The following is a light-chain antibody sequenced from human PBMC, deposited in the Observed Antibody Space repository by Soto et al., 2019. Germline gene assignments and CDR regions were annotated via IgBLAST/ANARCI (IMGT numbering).Light chain of an antibody. Sequence: SPSSLSASVGDRVTITCRASRDITDYLAWYQQKPGQVPKLLIYAASTLQSGVPSRFTASGSGTDFTLTISCLQSEDFATYYCQQYYSYPQTFGQGTKVDIK. CDR2: AAS. CDR3: QQYYSYPQT. V-gene: IGKV1-27*01. CDR1: RDITDY. J-gene: IGKJ1*01.